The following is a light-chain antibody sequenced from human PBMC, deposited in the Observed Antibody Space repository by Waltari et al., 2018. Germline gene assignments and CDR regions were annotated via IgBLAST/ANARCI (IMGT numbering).Light chain of an antibody. CDR1: SGDVGHYNL. V-gene: IGLV2-23*02. CDR3: SSYAAYNTVI. J-gene: IGLJ2*01. Sequence: QSTLTQPASVSGSLGQSITISCIGTSGDVGHYNLVSWYQQHPGKAPKFMIYGVNKGPSGVSNRFSGSKSGNTASLTISGLQGEDEAIYFCSSYAAYNTVIFGGGTKVTVL. CDR2: GVN.